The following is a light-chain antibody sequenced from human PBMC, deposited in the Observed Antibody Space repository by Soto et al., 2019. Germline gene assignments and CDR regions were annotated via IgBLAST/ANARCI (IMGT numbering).Light chain of an antibody. J-gene: IGKJ1*01. Sequence: EIVLTQSPGTLSLSPGERATLSCRASQSVSNTFLAWYQHKPGQAPRLLIYGASSRATGIPDRFSGSGSGTDCTLTISRLEAEDFAVYYCHQYGMSPWSFGQGTKVDIK. CDR2: GAS. V-gene: IGKV3-20*01. CDR1: QSVSNTF. CDR3: HQYGMSPWS.